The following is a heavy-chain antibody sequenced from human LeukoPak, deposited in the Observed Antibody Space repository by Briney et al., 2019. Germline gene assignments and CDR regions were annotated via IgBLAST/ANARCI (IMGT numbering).Heavy chain of an antibody. D-gene: IGHD6-19*01. V-gene: IGHV4-39*07. J-gene: IGHJ4*02. CDR3: ARDRGIAVAGIDY. Sequence: KSSETLSLTCTVSGGSISSSSYYWGWIRQPPGKGLEWIGSIYYSGSTYYNPSLKSRVTISVDTSKNQFSLKLSSVTAADTAVYYCARDRGIAVAGIDYWGQGTLVTVSS. CDR2: IYYSGST. CDR1: GGSISSSSYY.